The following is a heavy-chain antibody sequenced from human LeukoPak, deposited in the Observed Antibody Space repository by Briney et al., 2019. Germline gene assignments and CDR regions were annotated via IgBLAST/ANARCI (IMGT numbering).Heavy chain of an antibody. V-gene: IGHV4-38-2*02. J-gene: IGHJ4*02. CDR2: IYHSGST. CDR1: GYSISSGYY. CDR3: ASGAAALDY. D-gene: IGHD6-13*01. Sequence: SETLSLTCTVSGYSISSGYYWGWIRQPPGKGLEWIGSIYHSGSTYYNPSLKSRVTISVDTSKNQFSLQLNSVTPEDTAVYYCASGAAALDYWGQGTLVTVSS.